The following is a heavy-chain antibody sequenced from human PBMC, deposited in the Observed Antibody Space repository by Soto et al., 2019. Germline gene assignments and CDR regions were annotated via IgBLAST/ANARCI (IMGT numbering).Heavy chain of an antibody. D-gene: IGHD3-16*01. CDR1: GYTFTGYY. CDR3: ARGGGAARPGGTYYYYYMDV. Sequence: ASVKVSCKASGYTFTGYYMHWVRQAPGQGLEWMGWINPNSGGTNYAQKFQGWVTMTRDTSISTAYMELSRLRSDDTAVYYCARGGGAARPGGTYYYYYMDVWGKGTTVTVSS. CDR2: INPNSGGT. V-gene: IGHV1-2*04. J-gene: IGHJ6*03.